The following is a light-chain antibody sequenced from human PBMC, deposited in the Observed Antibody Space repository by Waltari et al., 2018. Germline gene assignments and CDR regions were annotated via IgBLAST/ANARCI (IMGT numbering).Light chain of an antibody. J-gene: IGLJ3*02. Sequence: QTVVTQAPSLPVSPGGTVTLTCPSSTGSVTSGFYPRWSPQNPGQPPRALIYSINNKHSWTPARFSGSLLGGKAALTLSGGQVEDEAEYYCRLYYGGAEVFGGGTKRTV. CDR1: TGSVTSGFY. V-gene: IGLV7-43*01. CDR3: RLYYGGAEV. CDR2: SIN.